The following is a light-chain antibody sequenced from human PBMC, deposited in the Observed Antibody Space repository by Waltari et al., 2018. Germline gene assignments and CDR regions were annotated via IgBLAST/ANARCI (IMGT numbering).Light chain of an antibody. V-gene: IGLV2-14*03. Sequence: QSALAQPASVSGSPGQSITISCTGTSSDVGAYNYVSWYQQLPGKAPKLIIYDVTDRPAGGSNRFSGSKSGNTASLTISGLQADDEADYYCSSYTATATWVFGGGTKLTVL. CDR2: DVT. J-gene: IGLJ3*02. CDR1: SSDVGAYNY. CDR3: SSYTATATWV.